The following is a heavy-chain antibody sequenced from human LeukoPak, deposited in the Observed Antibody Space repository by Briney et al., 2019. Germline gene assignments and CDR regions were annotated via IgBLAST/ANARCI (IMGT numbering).Heavy chain of an antibody. CDR2: ITGGGGTT. CDR3: AKDPPILRWSFDY. J-gene: IGHJ4*02. CDR1: GFTFSTYA. D-gene: IGHD4-23*01. Sequence: GGSLRLSCAASGFTFSTYAMSSVRRTPGKGLEWVSAITGGGGTTYYADSVKGRFTISRDNSKNTLYLQMNSLRAEDTAVYYCAKDPPILRWSFDYWGQGTLVTVSS. V-gene: IGHV3-23*01.